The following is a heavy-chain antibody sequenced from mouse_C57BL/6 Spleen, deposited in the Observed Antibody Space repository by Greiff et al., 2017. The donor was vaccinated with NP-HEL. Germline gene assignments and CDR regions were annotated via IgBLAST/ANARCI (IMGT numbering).Heavy chain of an antibody. J-gene: IGHJ4*01. CDR3: ARTNDYDGGGYDMDD. D-gene: IGHD2-4*01. CDR2: IYPRSGNT. V-gene: IGHV1-81*01. Sequence: QVQLQQSGAELARPGASVKLSCKASGYTFTSYGISWVKQRTGQGLEWIGEIYPRSGNTYYNEKFKGKATLTADKSSSTAYMELRSLTSEDAAVYFCARTNDYDGGGYDMDDWGQGTSVTVSS. CDR1: GYTFTSYG.